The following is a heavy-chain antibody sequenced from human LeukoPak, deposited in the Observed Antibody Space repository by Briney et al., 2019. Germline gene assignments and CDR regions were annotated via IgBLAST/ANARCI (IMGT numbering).Heavy chain of an antibody. J-gene: IGHJ5*02. CDR3: ARDGGSSSWYGYWFDP. V-gene: IGHV7-4-1*02. D-gene: IGHD6-13*01. Sequence: ASVKFSCKASGYTFTSYAMNWVRQAPGQGLEWMGWINTNTGNPTYAQGFTGRFVFSLDTSVSTAYLQISSLKAEDTAVYYCARDGGSSSWYGYWFDPWGQGTLVTVSS. CDR2: INTNTGNP. CDR1: GYTFTSYA.